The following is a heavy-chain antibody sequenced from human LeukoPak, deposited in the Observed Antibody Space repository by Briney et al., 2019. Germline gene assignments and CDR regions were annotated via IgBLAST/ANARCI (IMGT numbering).Heavy chain of an antibody. CDR2: IIPILGIA. D-gene: IGHD6-13*01. Sequence: ASVKVSCKASGGTFSSYAISWVRQAPGQGLEWMGRIIPILGIANYAQKFQGRVTITADESSNTASLDLSSLTSEDTAVYYCATDPNPYSSTSGYFDFWGQGTLVTVSS. J-gene: IGHJ4*02. V-gene: IGHV1-69*04. CDR3: ATDPNPYSSTSGYFDF. CDR1: GGTFSSYA.